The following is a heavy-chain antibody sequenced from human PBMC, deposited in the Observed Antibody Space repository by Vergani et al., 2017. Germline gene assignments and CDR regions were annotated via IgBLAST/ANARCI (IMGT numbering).Heavy chain of an antibody. CDR2: ISWNSGSI. V-gene: IGHV3-9*01. Sequence: EVQLVESGGGLVQPGRSLRLSCEASGFTFDDYAMDWARQAPGKGLEWVSGISWNSGSIGYADSVKGRFTISRDNAKNSLYLQMNSLRAEDTALYYCAKARYQAYDISGYSLGDAFDIWGQGTMVTVSS. CDR1: GFTFDDYA. D-gene: IGHD3-22*01. CDR3: AKARYQAYDISGYSLGDAFDI. J-gene: IGHJ3*02.